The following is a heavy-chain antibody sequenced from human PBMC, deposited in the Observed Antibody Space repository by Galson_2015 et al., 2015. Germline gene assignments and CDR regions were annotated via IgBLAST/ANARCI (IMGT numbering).Heavy chain of an antibody. CDR1: GFMFAYYY. J-gene: IGHJ5*02. CDR3: ARNPHFYYGSRAFDP. V-gene: IGHV3-11*01. CDR2: ISVSDKTI. D-gene: IGHD3-10*01. Sequence: SLSLSCAASGFMFAYYYMNWIRQAPGKGLERISHISVSDKTIYYADSVRRRFIIDRDNANTSVYLQLNNLTPEDTAVYYCARNPHFYYGSRAFDPWGQGTLVTVSS.